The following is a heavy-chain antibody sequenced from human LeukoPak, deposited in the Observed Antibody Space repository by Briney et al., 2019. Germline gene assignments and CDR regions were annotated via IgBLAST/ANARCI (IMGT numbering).Heavy chain of an antibody. CDR3: APYSTGWFFRY. V-gene: IGHV3-23*01. CDR2: ISGSGAST. Sequence: GASLRLSCAASGFTFSSYAMSWVRQAPGKGLEWVSAISGSGASTSYADSMKGRFTISRDNSKNTLYLQMNSLRAEDTAVYYCAPYSTGWFFRYWGQGTLVTVSS. CDR1: GFTFSSYA. J-gene: IGHJ4*02. D-gene: IGHD6-19*01.